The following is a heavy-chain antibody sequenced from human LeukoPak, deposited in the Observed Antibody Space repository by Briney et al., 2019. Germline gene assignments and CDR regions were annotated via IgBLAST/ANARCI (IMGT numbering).Heavy chain of an antibody. CDR1: GGSISSYY. CDR2: ISTSGNT. V-gene: IGHV4-4*07. Sequence: SETLSLTCTVSGGSISSYYWSWIRQPAGKGLEWIGRISTSGNTNYNPSLKSRVTMSVDTSKNQFSLKLGSVTAADTAVYYCARDESPHYDFWSGSGFGMDVWGQGTLVTVSS. D-gene: IGHD3-3*01. J-gene: IGHJ4*02. CDR3: ARDESPHYDFWSGSGFGMDV.